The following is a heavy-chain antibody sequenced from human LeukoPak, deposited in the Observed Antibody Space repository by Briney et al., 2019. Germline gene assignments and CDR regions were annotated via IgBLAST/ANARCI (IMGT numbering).Heavy chain of an antibody. CDR3: TRDRVAVYCSGGNSQSRYYSYVMDV. D-gene: IGHD2-15*01. CDR2: ISYGGSDK. CDR1: GFTFSTYP. V-gene: IGHV3-30*04. J-gene: IGHJ6*02. Sequence: GGSLRLSCAASGFTFSTYPMHWVRQAPGKGLEWGASISYGGSDKVYADSVKGRFTISRDNSNNTLYLQMNSLRPKDTAVYFCTRDRVAVYCSGGNSQSRYYSYVMDVWGQGTTVSVSS.